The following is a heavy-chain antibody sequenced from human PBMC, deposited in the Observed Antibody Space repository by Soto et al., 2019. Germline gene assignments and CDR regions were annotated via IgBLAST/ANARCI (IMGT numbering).Heavy chain of an antibody. CDR1: GYTFTSYY. CDR3: ARVRYYYGSSGYTVDAFDI. Sequence: ASVKVSCKASGYTFTSYYMHWVRQAPGQGLEWMGIINPSGGSTSYAQKFQGRVTMTRDTSTSTVYMELSSLRSEDTAVYYCARVRYYYGSSGYTVDAFDIWGQGTMVTV. J-gene: IGHJ3*02. D-gene: IGHD3-22*01. CDR2: INPSGGST. V-gene: IGHV1-46*01.